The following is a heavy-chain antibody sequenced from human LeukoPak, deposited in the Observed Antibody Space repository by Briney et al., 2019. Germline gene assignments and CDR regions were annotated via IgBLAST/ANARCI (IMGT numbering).Heavy chain of an antibody. CDR1: GFTFSSYW. V-gene: IGHV3-74*01. CDR2: INSDGSST. D-gene: IGHD3-22*01. CDR3: AREAYDSSGYYPL. J-gene: IGHJ4*02. Sequence: GGSLRLSCAASGFTFSSYWMHWVRQAPGKGLVWVSRINSDGSSTSYADSVKGRFTISRDNAKNTLYLQMNSLRAEDTALYHCAREAYDSSGYYPLWGQGTLVTVSS.